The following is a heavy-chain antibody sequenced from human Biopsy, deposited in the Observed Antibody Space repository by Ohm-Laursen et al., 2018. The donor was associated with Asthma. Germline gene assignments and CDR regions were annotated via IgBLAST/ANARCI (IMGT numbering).Heavy chain of an antibody. Sequence: AASVKVSCKSLGGTFNTYVIGWVRRAPGQGLEWIGGINSVFGTTTYPQKFQDRVTITADDSTSTVYMELSSLRSEDTAVYYCARKAGSCISRTCYSLDFWGQGTLVTVSS. J-gene: IGHJ4*02. CDR2: INSVFGTT. CDR1: GGTFNTYV. D-gene: IGHD2-2*01. CDR3: ARKAGSCISRTCYSLDF. V-gene: IGHV1-69*13.